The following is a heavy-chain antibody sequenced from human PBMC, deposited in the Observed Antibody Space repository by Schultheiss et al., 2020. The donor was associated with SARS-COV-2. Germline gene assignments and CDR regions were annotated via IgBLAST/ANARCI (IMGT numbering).Heavy chain of an antibody. J-gene: IGHJ6*02. Sequence: ASVKVSCKASGYTFTSYGISWVRQAPGQGLEWMGWISAYNGNTNYAQKLQGRVTMTTDTSTSTAYMELRSLRSDDTAVYYCARGRVVPAADYYYGMDVWGQGTTVTVSS. CDR3: ARGRVVPAADYYYGMDV. V-gene: IGHV1-18*01. CDR1: GYTFTSYG. D-gene: IGHD2-2*01. CDR2: ISAYNGNT.